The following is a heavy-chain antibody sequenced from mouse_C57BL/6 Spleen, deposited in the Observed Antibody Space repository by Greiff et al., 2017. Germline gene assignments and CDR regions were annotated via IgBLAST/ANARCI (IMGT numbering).Heavy chain of an antibody. V-gene: IGHV1-50*01. CDR2: IDPSDSYT. Sequence: QVQLQQPGAELVKPGASVKLSCKASGYTFTSYWMQWVKQRPGQGLEWIGEIDPSDSYTNYNQKFKGKATLTADTSSSTAYMQLSSLTSEDSAVYYCARGWSPPAYWGQGTLVTVSA. J-gene: IGHJ3*01. CDR1: GYTFTSYW. CDR3: ARGWSPPAY. D-gene: IGHD3-3*01.